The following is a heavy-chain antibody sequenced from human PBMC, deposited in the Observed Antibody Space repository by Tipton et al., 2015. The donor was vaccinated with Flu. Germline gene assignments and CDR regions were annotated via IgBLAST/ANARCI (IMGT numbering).Heavy chain of an antibody. CDR2: ISWNSVNI. CDR1: GFTFDAYA. D-gene: IGHD4-17*01. J-gene: IGHJ4*02. Sequence: RSLRLSCAASGFTFDAYAMYWVRQAPGKGLERVSGISWNSVNIDYVDSVRGRFTISRDNAKNSLHLQMNSLRVEDTALYYCAKAIDYGPSYYFDYWGQGTLVTVSS. V-gene: IGHV3-9*01. CDR3: AKAIDYGPSYYFDY.